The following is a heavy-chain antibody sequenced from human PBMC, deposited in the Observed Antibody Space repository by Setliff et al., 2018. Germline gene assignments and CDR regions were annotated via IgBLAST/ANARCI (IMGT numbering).Heavy chain of an antibody. Sequence: LRLSCAASGYTSSSYAMTWVRQAPGKGLEWVSIISASGDTTYYADSVKGRFTISRDNSKNTLYLQMNSLRAEDTAVYYCCSGSYLFVYWGQGSLITVSS. D-gene: IGHD1-26*01. CDR2: ISASGDTT. CDR3: CSGSYLFVY. CDR1: GYTSSSYA. V-gene: IGHV3-23*01. J-gene: IGHJ4*02.